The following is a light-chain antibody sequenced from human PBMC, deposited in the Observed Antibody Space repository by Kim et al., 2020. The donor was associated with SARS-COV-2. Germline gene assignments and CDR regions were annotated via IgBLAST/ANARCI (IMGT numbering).Light chain of an antibody. CDR2: GAA. J-gene: IGKJ1*01. CDR3: QQYGSSPGT. Sequence: SPGERATRSCSASQSISSNYLAWYQQKPGQAPRLLIYGAASRATGIPDRISGSGSGTDFTLTISRLEPEDFAVYYCQQYGSSPGTFGQGTKVDIK. V-gene: IGKV3-20*01. CDR1: QSISSNY.